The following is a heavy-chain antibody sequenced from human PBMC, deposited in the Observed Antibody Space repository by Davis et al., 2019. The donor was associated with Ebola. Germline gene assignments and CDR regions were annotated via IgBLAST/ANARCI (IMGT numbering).Heavy chain of an antibody. CDR2: FDPEDGET. CDR1: GYTLTELS. V-gene: IGHV1-24*01. Sequence: AASVKVSCKVSGYTLTELSMHWVRQAPGKGLEWMGGFDPEDGETIYAQKFQGRVTMTRNTSISTAYMELSSLRSEDTAVYYCARGLWVVVPAAMSVPYGMDVWGQGTTVTVSS. CDR3: ARGLWVVVPAAMSVPYGMDV. D-gene: IGHD2-2*01. J-gene: IGHJ6*02.